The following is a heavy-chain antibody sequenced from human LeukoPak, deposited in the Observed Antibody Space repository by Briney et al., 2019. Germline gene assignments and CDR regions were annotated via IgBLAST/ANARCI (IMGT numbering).Heavy chain of an antibody. CDR2: ISSSSSYI. V-gene: IGHV3-21*01. J-gene: IGHJ4*02. Sequence: PGGSLRLSCAASGFTFSSYSMNWVRQAPGKGLEWVSSISSSSSYIYYADSVKGRFTISRDNAKNSLYLQMNSLRAEDTAVYYCARGPYYDILTDPTELDYWGQGTLVTVSS. CDR3: ARGPYYDILTDPTELDY. CDR1: GFTFSSYS. D-gene: IGHD3-9*01.